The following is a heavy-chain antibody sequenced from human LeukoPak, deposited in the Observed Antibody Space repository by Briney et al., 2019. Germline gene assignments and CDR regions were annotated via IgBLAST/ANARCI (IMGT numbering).Heavy chain of an antibody. CDR3: ARGRRGGGYNFGYDAFDI. CDR1: GFTFSSYS. J-gene: IGHJ3*02. Sequence: HPGGSLRLSCAASGFTFSSYSMNWVRQAPGKGLEWVSYTSGGDDTIFYAGSVQGRFSISRDNARNSLFLQMNSLRDEDTAVYYCARGRRGGGYNFGYDAFDIWGQGTMVTVSS. CDR2: TSGGDDTI. V-gene: IGHV3-48*02. D-gene: IGHD5-18*01.